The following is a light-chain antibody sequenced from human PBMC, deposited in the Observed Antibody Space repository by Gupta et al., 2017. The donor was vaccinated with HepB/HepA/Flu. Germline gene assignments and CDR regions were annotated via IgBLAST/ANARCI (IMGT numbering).Light chain of an antibody. CDR3: SSYTSSSTPL. Sequence: QSALTQPASVSGSPGQSITISCTGTSSDVGGYNYVSWYQPHPGKAHKLMIYDVSNRPSGVSNRFSGSKSGNTASLTISVLQAEDEADYYCSSYTSSSTPLFGGGTKLTVL. V-gene: IGLV2-14*01. CDR1: SSDVGGYNY. J-gene: IGLJ2*01. CDR2: DVS.